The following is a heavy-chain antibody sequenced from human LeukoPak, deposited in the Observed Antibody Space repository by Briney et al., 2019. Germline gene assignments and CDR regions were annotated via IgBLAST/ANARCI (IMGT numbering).Heavy chain of an antibody. D-gene: IGHD3-16*02. Sequence: ASVKVSCKASGYTFTGYYMHWVRQAPGQGLEWMGWIHPSTGNPTYAQGFTRRFVFSLDTSVSTTYLLISSLKAEDTAVYYCARAFESLGGLSLPDHWGQGTLVTVSS. CDR3: ARAFESLGGLSLPDH. V-gene: IGHV7-4-1*02. CDR1: GYTFTGYY. J-gene: IGHJ5*02. CDR2: IHPSTGNP.